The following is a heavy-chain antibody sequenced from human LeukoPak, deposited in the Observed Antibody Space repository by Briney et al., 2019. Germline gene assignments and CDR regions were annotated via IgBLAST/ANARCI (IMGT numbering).Heavy chain of an antibody. D-gene: IGHD5-18*01. CDR1: GFTLSSYS. CDR2: ISSSSSTI. Sequence: GGSLRLSCAASGFTLSSYSMSWGREAPGKGLEWGSYISSSSSTIYYADSVKGRFTISRHNAKNSLYLQMNSMRAQDTAVYYCASIQLWLHNYYMDVWGKGTKVTVSS. J-gene: IGHJ6*03. CDR3: ASIQLWLHNYYMDV. V-gene: IGHV3-48*01.